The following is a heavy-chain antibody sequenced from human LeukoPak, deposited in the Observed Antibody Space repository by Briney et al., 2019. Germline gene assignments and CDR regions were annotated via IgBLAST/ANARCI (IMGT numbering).Heavy chain of an antibody. CDR2: ITGDGGRT. D-gene: IGHD4-23*01. CDR3: VKDPFYGGNPLYYFDY. V-gene: IGHV3-64D*06. CDR1: GFTFSSYA. Sequence: GGSLRLSCSASGFTFSSYAMHWVRQAPGEGLECVSAITGDGGRTYYADSVKGRFTISRDNSKNTLYLQMNSLRAEDTAVYYCVKDPFYGGNPLYYFDYWGQGTLVTVSS. J-gene: IGHJ4*02.